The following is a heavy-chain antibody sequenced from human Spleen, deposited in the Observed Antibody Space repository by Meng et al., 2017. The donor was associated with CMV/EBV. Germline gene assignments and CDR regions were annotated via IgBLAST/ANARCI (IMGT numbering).Heavy chain of an antibody. V-gene: IGHV4-4*02. CDR3: ARNGHYSLDS. CDR2: LHHSGTT. D-gene: IGHD3-22*01. CDR1: CGSCSMYYW. J-gene: IGHJ4*02. Sequence: LACAVSCGSCSMYYWWSWVRQTPGKGLQWLGELHHSGTTTYNPSLNSRVTFSLDKSKNEFSLKLTSVTVADTAVYYCARNGHYSLDSWSQGTLVTVSS.